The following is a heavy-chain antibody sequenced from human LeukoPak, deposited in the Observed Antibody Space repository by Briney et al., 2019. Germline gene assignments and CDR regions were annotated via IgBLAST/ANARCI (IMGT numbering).Heavy chain of an antibody. V-gene: IGHV7-4-1*02. CDR1: GYTFTSYT. D-gene: IGHD3-10*01. CDR2: INTNTGNP. Sequence: ASVKVSCKASGYTFTSYTMNWVRQAPGQGLEWMGWINTNTGNPTYAQGFTGRFVFSLDTSVNTAYLQIRGLKAEDTAVYFCARVSAADGLGIYYNRVIGATLYYWGQGTLVTVSS. J-gene: IGHJ4*02. CDR3: ARVSAADGLGIYYNRVIGATLYY.